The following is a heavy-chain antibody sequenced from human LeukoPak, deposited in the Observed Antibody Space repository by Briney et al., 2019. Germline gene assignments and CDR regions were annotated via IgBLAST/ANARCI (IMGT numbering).Heavy chain of an antibody. CDR2: IHYSGST. J-gene: IGHJ4*02. V-gene: IGHV4-59*01. D-gene: IGHD6-19*01. CDR3: ARMIAVDGVYFDY. CDR1: GGSISTDY. Sequence: SETLSLTCSASGGSISTDYWSWIRQPPGKGLEWIGYIHYSGSTNYNPSLKSRVTISKDTSKNQLSLRLSSVIAADTAVYYCARMIAVDGVYFDYWGQGTLVTVSS.